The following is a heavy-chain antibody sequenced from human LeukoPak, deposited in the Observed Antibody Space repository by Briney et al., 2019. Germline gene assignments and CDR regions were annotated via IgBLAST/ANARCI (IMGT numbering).Heavy chain of an antibody. CDR3: TRGQQPVFNWFDP. Sequence: ASVKVSCKASGYTFNSYHIHWVRQAPGQGLEWMGLINPSGGSTTYAQRFRGRVTMTWDTSTSTSYMELSSLRSEDTAVYYCTRGQQPVFNWFDPWGQGTLVTVSS. CDR1: GYTFNSYH. V-gene: IGHV1-46*02. CDR2: INPSGGST. J-gene: IGHJ5*02. D-gene: IGHD6-13*01.